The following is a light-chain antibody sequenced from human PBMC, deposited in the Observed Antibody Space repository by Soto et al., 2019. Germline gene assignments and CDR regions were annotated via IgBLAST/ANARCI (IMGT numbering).Light chain of an antibody. J-gene: IGKJ3*01. V-gene: IGKV3-20*01. CDR2: GAS. CDR1: QSVSSSY. CDR3: QQYGSLPFT. Sequence: DIVLTQSPGTLSLSPGERATLSCRASQSVSSSYLAWYQQKPGQAPRLLIYGASSRATGIPDRFIGGGSGTDFTLTISRLEPEDFAVYYWQQYGSLPFTFGPGTKVDIK.